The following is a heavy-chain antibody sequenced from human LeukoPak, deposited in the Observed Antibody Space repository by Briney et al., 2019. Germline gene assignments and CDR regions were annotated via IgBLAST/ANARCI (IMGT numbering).Heavy chain of an antibody. CDR3: ARCGEMATINSCYFDY. Sequence: GAFLQISSKCFRSIFTYYWTGCVRPLPGKRLEWMGITYPGDSDTRYSPSFQGQVTISADKSISTAYLHWSSLRASDTAMYYCARCGEMATINSCYFDYWGQGTLVTVSS. CDR1: RSIFTYYW. J-gene: IGHJ4*02. CDR2: TYPGDSDT. D-gene: IGHD5-24*01. V-gene: IGHV5-51*01.